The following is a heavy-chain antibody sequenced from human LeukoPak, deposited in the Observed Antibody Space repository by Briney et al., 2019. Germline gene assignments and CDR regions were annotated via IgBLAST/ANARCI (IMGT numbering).Heavy chain of an antibody. CDR1: GYTFTSYG. V-gene: IGHV1-18*01. Sequence: ASEKVFYKASGYTFTSYGISWVRQAPGQGLEWMGWISAYNGNTNYAQKLQGRVTMTTDTSTSTAYMELRSLRSDVTAVYYCARVPDWYFDLWGRGTLVTSSS. J-gene: IGHJ2*01. CDR2: ISAYNGNT. CDR3: ARVPDWYFDL.